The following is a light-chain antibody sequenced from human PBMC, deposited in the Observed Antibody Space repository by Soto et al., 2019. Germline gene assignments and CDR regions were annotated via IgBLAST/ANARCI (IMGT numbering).Light chain of an antibody. V-gene: IGKV3-15*01. CDR3: QQYSGAVT. CDR1: QRLHGS. J-gene: IGKJ4*01. Sequence: EIVMTQSPATLSVSPGERVTLSCRASQRLHGSLLWFQKKSGQPPRLLIYGATARVAGVPVRFSGSGGGTESTLTISSLQPHDFATYYCQQYSGAVTFGGGTKVDI. CDR2: GAT.